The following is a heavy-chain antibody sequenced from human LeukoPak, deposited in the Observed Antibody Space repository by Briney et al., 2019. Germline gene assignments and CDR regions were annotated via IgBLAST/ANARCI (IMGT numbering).Heavy chain of an antibody. V-gene: IGHV1-2*02. CDR2: INPNSGGT. CDR1: GYTFTGYY. Sequence: ASVKVSCKASGYTFTGYYMHWVRQAPGQGLEWMGWINPNSGGTNYAQKFQGRVTLTRNTSISTAYMELSSLRSEDTAVYYCARVRDTHGYGYYYYYGMDVWGQGTTVTVSS. J-gene: IGHJ6*02. CDR3: ARVRDTHGYGYYYYYGMDV. D-gene: IGHD3-22*01.